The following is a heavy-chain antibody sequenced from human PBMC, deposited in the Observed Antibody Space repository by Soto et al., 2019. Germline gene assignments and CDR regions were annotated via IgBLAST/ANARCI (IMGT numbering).Heavy chain of an antibody. CDR2: IYYSGST. V-gene: IGHV4-59*01. CDR3: ARDSPDHTAIDY. CDR1: GGSISSYY. Sequence: QVQLQESGPGLVKPSETLSLTCTVSGGSISSYYWSWIRQPPGKELEWIGYIYYSGSTNYNPSLKSRVTISVDTSKNQFSLKLSSVTAADTAVYYCARDSPDHTAIDYWGQGTLVTVSS. J-gene: IGHJ4*02. D-gene: IGHD6-25*01.